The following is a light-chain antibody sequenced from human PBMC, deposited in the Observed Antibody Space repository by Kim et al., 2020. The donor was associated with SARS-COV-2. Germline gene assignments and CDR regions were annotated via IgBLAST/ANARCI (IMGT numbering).Light chain of an antibody. CDR2: EVS. CDR3: SSYAGSNNWV. V-gene: IGLV2-8*01. Sequence: QSALTQPPSASGSPGQSVTISCTGTSSDVGGYNYVSWYQQHPGKAPKLMIYEVSKRPSGVPDRFTGSKCGNPASLTVSGLQAEDEADYYCSSYAGSNNWVFGGGTQLTVL. CDR1: SSDVGGYNY. J-gene: IGLJ3*02.